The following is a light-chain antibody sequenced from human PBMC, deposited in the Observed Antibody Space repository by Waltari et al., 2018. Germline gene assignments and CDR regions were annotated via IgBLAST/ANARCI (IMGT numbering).Light chain of an antibody. CDR3: QHRASWPLT. Sequence: EIVLTQSPATLSLSPGERATLSCRASENVWRYLGWYQQKPGQAPRPLIYDTTNRATGVPARFSGSGSGTDYTLTITSLEAEDFAVYYCQHRASWPLTFGGGTKVEIK. V-gene: IGKV3-11*01. CDR1: ENVWRY. J-gene: IGKJ4*01. CDR2: DTT.